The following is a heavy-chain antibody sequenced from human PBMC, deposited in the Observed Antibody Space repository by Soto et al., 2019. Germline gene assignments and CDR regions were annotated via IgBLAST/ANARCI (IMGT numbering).Heavy chain of an antibody. Sequence: LRLSCAASGFTFSTHWMNWVRQVPGKGLMWVSRISGDGSSTAYADSVKGRFTISRDNAKNTLYLQMNSLRVEDTAMFYCARDPPNTIPIDYWGQGTLVTVSS. CDR3: ARDPPNTIPIDY. J-gene: IGHJ4*02. D-gene: IGHD3-9*01. CDR1: GFTFSTHW. V-gene: IGHV3-74*01. CDR2: ISGDGSST.